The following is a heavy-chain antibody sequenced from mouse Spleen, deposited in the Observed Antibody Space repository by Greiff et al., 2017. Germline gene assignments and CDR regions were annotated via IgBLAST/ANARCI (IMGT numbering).Heavy chain of an antibody. Sequence: QVQLQQSGAELVKPGASVKLSCKASGYTFTSYWMHWVKQRPGQGLEWIGMIHPNSGSTNYNEKFKSKATLTVDKSSSTAYMQLGSLTSEDSAVYYCARDPLRGAYWGQGTLVTVSA. CDR3: ARDPLRGAY. J-gene: IGHJ3*01. V-gene: IGHV1-64*01. CDR1: GYTFTSYW. CDR2: IHPNSGST. D-gene: IGHD1-1*01.